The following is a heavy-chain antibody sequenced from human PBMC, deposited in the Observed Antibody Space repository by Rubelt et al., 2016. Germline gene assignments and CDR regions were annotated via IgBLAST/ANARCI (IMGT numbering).Heavy chain of an antibody. V-gene: IGHV4-38-2*02. CDR3: ARDLDYHCSSTSCYGGMDV. D-gene: IGHD2-2*01. J-gene: IGHJ6*02. CDR2: IYHTGTT. Sequence: TCSVSNYSISSNYFWVWVRQPPGKGLEWIGSIYHTGTTYYSASLESRVIISVDTSKNQFSLRLTSVTAADTAVYYCARDLDYHCSSTSCYGGMDVWGQGTTVTVSS. CDR1: NYSISSNYF.